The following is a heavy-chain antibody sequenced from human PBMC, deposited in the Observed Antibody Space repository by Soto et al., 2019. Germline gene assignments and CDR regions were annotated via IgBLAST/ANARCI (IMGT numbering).Heavy chain of an antibody. Sequence: DVQLVESGGGLVQPGGSLRLSCVASGFTFSSNWMSWVRQAPGKGLEWVANIRQDGREIYYVGSVKGRFTISSDNAKNALHLQMDSLRVEDTAAYDCATGGPDYGDPPLNYWGQGSLVTVSS. CDR1: GFTFSSNW. CDR3: ATGGPDYGDPPLNY. V-gene: IGHV3-7*01. J-gene: IGHJ4*02. CDR2: IRQDGREI. D-gene: IGHD4-17*01.